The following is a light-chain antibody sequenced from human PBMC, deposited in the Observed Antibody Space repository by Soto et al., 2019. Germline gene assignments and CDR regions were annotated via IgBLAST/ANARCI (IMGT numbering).Light chain of an antibody. CDR3: QQLNSFPIP. V-gene: IGKV1-9*01. Sequence: IQLTQSPSSLSASVGDRVTITCRASQGISSFLAWYQQKPGKAPKLLIYGASTLQSGVPSRFSGSGSGTDFPLPLGSLQPEDFATYYCQQLNSFPIPFGPGTKVDIK. J-gene: IGKJ3*01. CDR1: QGISSF. CDR2: GAS.